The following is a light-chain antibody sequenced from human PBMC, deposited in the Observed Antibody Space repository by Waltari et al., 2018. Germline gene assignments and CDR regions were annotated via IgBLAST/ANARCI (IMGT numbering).Light chain of an antibody. CDR2: WAS. CDR1: QSFINSHNGQSY. J-gene: IGKJ3*01. Sequence: EIVMTQSPDSLTVSLGERATINCKSSQSFINSHNGQSYLAWYQPKRGHPPKLLIHWASTRESGVPDRFSGSGSGTDFTLTISSLQAEDVAIYYCQQYHTSPFTFGPGTKVDI. CDR3: QQYHTSPFT. V-gene: IGKV4-1*01.